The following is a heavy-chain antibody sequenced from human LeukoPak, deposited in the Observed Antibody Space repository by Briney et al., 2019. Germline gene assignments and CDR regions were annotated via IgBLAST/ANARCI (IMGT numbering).Heavy chain of an antibody. J-gene: IGHJ4*02. CDR1: GYTFTSYA. CDR2: INAGNGNT. CDR3: ARERSQWELWLM. V-gene: IGHV1-3*01. D-gene: IGHD1-26*01. Sequence: ASVKVPCKASGYTFTSYAMHWVRQAPGQRLEWMGWINAGNGNTKYSQKFQGRVTITRDTSASTAYMELSSLRSEDTAVYYCARERSQWELWLMWGQGTLVTVSS.